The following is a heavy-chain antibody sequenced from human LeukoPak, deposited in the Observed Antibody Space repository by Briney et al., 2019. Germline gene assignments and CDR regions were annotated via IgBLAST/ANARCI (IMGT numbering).Heavy chain of an antibody. V-gene: IGHV3-43*02. CDR1: GFTFSGFA. J-gene: IGHJ4*02. CDR2: VTGGGTT. D-gene: IGHD6-19*01. CDR3: AKDTGSGWDFDS. Sequence: PGGSLRLSCAASGFTFSGFAMHWVRQAPVRGLEWVSLVTGGGTTYYADSVRGRFTISRDNNKNSLYLQMNTLRTEDTAFYYCAKDTGSGWDFDSWGQGTLVTVSS.